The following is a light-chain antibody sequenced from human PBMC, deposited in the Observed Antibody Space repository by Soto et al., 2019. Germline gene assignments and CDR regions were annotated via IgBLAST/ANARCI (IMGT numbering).Light chain of an antibody. Sequence: EIVLTQSPGTLSLSPGERATLSCRASQSVSSSYLAWYQQTPGQAPRLLIYAASSRATGIPDRFSGSGSGTDFTITISRLEPEDFAVYYCQQYGSSPLTFGGGTKVEIK. CDR1: QSVSSSY. V-gene: IGKV3-20*01. CDR3: QQYGSSPLT. CDR2: AAS. J-gene: IGKJ4*01.